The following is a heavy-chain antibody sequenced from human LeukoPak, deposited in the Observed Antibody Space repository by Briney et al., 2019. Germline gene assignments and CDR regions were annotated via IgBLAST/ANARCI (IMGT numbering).Heavy chain of an antibody. CDR3: ARSPYYYDSSGLSFGAFDI. V-gene: IGHV3-30-3*01. Sequence: SGGSLRLSCAASGFTFSSYAMHWVRQAPGKGLEWVAVISYDGSNKYYADSVKGRFTISRDNSKNTLYLQMNSLRAEDTAVYYCARSPYYYDSSGLSFGAFDIWGQGTMVTVSS. CDR1: GFTFSSYA. D-gene: IGHD3-22*01. CDR2: ISYDGSNK. J-gene: IGHJ3*02.